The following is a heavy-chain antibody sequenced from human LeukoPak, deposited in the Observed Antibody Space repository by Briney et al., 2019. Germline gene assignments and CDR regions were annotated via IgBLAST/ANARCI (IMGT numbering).Heavy chain of an antibody. CDR2: VYYSGNT. CDR3: ARHLSGTTTAHYFDY. J-gene: IGHJ4*02. CDR1: GFTFSSYS. V-gene: IGHV4-39*01. D-gene: IGHD1-1*01. Sequence: GSLRLSCAASGFTFSSYSMNWLRQTPGKGLEWIGSVYYSGNTFHNPSLKSRVTTSVDTSKNQVSLRVNFVTAADTAVYYCARHLSGTTTAHYFDYWGQGILVTVSS.